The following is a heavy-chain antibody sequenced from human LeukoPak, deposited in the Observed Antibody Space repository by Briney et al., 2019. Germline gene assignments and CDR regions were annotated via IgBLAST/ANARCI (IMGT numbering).Heavy chain of an antibody. CDR3: ARGSRRWAQLNDAFDI. J-gene: IGHJ3*02. Sequence: ASVKVSCKASGYTFTSYGITWVRQAPGQGPEWMGWISANNGNTNYAQKLQGRVTMTKDTSTSTAYMELRSLRSDDTAVYYCARGSRRWAQLNDAFDIWGQGTTVTVSS. V-gene: IGHV1-18*01. CDR1: GYTFTSYG. CDR2: ISANNGNT. D-gene: IGHD1-1*01.